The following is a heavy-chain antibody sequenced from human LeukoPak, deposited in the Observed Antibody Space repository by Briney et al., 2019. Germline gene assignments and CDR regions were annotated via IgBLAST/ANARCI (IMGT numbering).Heavy chain of an antibody. D-gene: IGHD6-13*01. V-gene: IGHV4-30-2*01. J-gene: IGHJ4*02. CDR1: GGSINSGGYY. CDR2: IYDSGST. Sequence: SQTLSLTCTVSGGSINSGGYYWSWIRQPPGKGLEWIGYIYDSGSTNYNPSLKSRVTISVDTSKNQFSLKLSSVTAADTAVYYCATHSSSWYQTFDYWGQGTLVTVSS. CDR3: ATHSSSWYQTFDY.